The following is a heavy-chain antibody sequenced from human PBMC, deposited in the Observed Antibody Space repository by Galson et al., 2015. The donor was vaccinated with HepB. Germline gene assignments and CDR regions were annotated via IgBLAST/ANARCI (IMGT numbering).Heavy chain of an antibody. J-gene: IGHJ4*02. D-gene: IGHD3-10*01. CDR3: IPTAGGSGRGY. CDR2: ISSNGGRT. V-gene: IGHV3-64D*06. Sequence: SLRLSCADSGFTFSTYAVHWVRQAPGKGLEYVSAISSNGGRTYYADSVKGRFTISRDNSKNTLYLQMSSSRAEDTAVYYLIPTAGGSGRGYWGQGTLVTVSS. CDR1: GFTFSTYA.